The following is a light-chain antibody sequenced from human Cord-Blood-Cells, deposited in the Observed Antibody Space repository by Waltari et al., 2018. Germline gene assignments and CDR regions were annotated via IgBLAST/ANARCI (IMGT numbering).Light chain of an antibody. CDR2: GAS. Sequence: EIVSTQSPGTLSLSPGERSTLSCMASQSVSNSYLAWYQQRPSQAPRLLIYGASSRATGIPDRFSGSWSGTDFTLTISRLEPEDFAVYYCQQYGSSNPYSFGQGTKLEIK. V-gene: IGKV3-20*01. CDR1: QSVSNSY. J-gene: IGKJ2*03. CDR3: QQYGSSNPYS.